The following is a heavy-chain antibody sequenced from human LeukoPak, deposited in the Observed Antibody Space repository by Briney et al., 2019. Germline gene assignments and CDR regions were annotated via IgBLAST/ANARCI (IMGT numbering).Heavy chain of an antibody. J-gene: IGHJ4*02. CDR3: ARETREWLLARHFDY. D-gene: IGHD3-3*01. V-gene: IGHV4-59*01. CDR1: GGSISSYY. Sequence: SETLSLTCTVSGGSISSYYWSWIRQPPGKGLEWIGYIYYSGSTNYNPSLKSRVTISVDTSKNQFSLKLSSVTAADTAVYYCARETREWLLARHFDYWGQGTLVTVSS. CDR2: IYYSGST.